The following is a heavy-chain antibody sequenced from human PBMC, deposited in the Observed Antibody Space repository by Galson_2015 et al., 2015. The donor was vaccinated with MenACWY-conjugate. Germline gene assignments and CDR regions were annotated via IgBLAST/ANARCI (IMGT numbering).Heavy chain of an antibody. D-gene: IGHD3-22*01. J-gene: IGHJ3*02. Sequence: QSGAEVKKPGESLRISCKGSGYSFTRYWISWVRQMPGKGLEWMGRIDPSDSYTNYSPSFQGHVTISADKSISNAYLQWSSLKASDTAMYYCARGTGNYYDSSGYPSSSDAFEIWGQGTMVTVSS. CDR1: GYSFTRYW. CDR2: IDPSDSYT. CDR3: ARGTGNYYDSSGYPSSSDAFEI. V-gene: IGHV5-10-1*01.